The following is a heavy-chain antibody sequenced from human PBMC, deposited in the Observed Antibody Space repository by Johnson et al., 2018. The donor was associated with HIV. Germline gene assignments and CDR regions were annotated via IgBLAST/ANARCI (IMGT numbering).Heavy chain of an antibody. CDR3: VREGGYCSGGSCYWAFDL. CDR2: INWNGGST. J-gene: IGHJ3*01. V-gene: IGHV3-20*04. CDR1: GFTFDDYG. Sequence: VQLVESGGGVARPGGSLRLSCAASGFTFDDYGMNWVRQAPGKGLAWVSGINWNGGSTGYADSVKCRFTISRDNAKNSLFLQMNSLRAEETALYYCVREGGYCSGGSCYWAFDLWGQGTMVTVSS. D-gene: IGHD2-15*01.